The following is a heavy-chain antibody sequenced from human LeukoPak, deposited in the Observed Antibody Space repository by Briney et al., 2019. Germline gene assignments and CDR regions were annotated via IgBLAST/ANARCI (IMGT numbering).Heavy chain of an antibody. CDR3: ARDLGPHTMVGAFDI. J-gene: IGHJ3*02. CDR2: TRNKANSNTP. CDR1: GFTFSDHY. V-gene: IGHV3-72*01. Sequence: GGSLRLSCAASGFTFSDHYMDWVRQAPGKGLEWVGRTRNKANSNTPEYAASVKGRFTISRDDSKNSLYLQMNSLKTEDTAVYYCARDLGPHTMVGAFDIWGQGTMITVSS. D-gene: IGHD3-10*01.